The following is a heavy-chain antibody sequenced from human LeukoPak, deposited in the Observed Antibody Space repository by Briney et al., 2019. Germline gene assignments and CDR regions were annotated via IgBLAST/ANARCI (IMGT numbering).Heavy chain of an antibody. D-gene: IGHD1-1*01. J-gene: IGHJ4*02. V-gene: IGHV3-48*01. CDR1: VFSFSSYS. Sequence: PGGSLRLSCAPSVFSFSSYSMNWVRQAPGEGLQWLSYIGPNSRIIYYTDSVEGRFTISRDNAKNSLYLQMNSLRAEDTAVYYCVRDHNWAFDYWGQGILVTVSS. CDR3: VRDHNWAFDY. CDR2: IGPNSRII.